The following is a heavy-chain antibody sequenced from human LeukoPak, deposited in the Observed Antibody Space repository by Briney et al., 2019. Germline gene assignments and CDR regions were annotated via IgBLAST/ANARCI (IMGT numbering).Heavy chain of an antibody. CDR3: ARALSSLSIAARPRGMDV. J-gene: IGHJ6*02. CDR1: GGTFSSYA. D-gene: IGHD6-6*01. CDR2: IIPIFGTA. Sequence: GASVKVSCKASGGTFSSYAISWVRQAPGQGLEWMGGIIPIFGTANYAQKFQGRVTITADKSTSTAYMELSSLRSEDTAVYYCARALSSLSIAARPRGMDVWGQGTTVTVSS. V-gene: IGHV1-69*06.